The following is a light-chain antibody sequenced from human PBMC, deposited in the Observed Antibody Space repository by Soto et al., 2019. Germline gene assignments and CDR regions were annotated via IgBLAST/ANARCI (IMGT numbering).Light chain of an antibody. V-gene: IGKV1-5*03. Sequence: DIQMTKSPSTLSGSVGDRVTITCRGSQTISSWLAWYQQQQRKAPKNLIYKASTLKSGVPSRFSGSGAGTEFTLTISSLQPDDFATYYCQHYNSYSEAFGQGTKVDI. CDR3: QHYNSYSEA. CDR1: QTISSW. J-gene: IGKJ1*01. CDR2: KAS.